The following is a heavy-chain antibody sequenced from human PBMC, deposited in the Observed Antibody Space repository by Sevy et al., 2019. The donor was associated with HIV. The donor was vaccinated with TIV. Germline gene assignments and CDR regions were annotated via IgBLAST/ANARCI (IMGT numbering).Heavy chain of an antibody. CDR2: IRTAGDT. CDR1: GFTFSSYD. J-gene: IGHJ6*02. V-gene: IGHV3-13*01. Sequence: GGSLRLSCAASGFTFSSYDIHWVRQATGKGLEWVSAIRTAGDTYYPDSVKGRFTISRENAKNYLYLQMNSLRAGDTAVYYCAREVPGSLYGMDVWGQGTTVTVSS. D-gene: IGHD3-10*01. CDR3: AREVPGSLYGMDV.